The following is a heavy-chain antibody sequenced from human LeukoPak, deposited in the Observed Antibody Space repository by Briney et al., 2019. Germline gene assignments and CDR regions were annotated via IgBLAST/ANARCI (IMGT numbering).Heavy chain of an antibody. CDR1: GFAFTSYW. CDR2: INSDGSNS. V-gene: IGHV3-74*01. J-gene: IGHJ4*02. CDR3: ARSGGGYFDY. D-gene: IGHD1-14*01. Sequence: GGSLRLSCAASGFAFTSYWMHWVRQAPGKGLVWVSRINSDGSNSDYADSVKGRFTISRDNAKNTLYLQMNSLRAEDTAVYYCARSGGGYFDYWGPGTLVTVSS.